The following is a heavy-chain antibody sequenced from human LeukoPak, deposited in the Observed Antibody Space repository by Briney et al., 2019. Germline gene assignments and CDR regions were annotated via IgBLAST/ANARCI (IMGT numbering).Heavy chain of an antibody. Sequence: GVSLRLSCAASGFTFSNYALHWVRQAPGEGLEGVAVISYDGSNKYYADFVKGRFSISRDNSKNTVYMQMNSLRAEDTAVYYCARGYYYDSSGYLGAFDIWGQGTMVTVSS. CDR1: GFTFSNYA. CDR3: ARGYYYDSSGYLGAFDI. D-gene: IGHD3-22*01. J-gene: IGHJ3*02. V-gene: IGHV3-30*16. CDR2: ISYDGSNK.